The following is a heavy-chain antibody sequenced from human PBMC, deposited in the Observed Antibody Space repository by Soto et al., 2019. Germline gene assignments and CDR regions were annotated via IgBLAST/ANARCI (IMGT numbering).Heavy chain of an antibody. CDR3: AKDHQIRGFDY. J-gene: IGHJ4*02. V-gene: IGHV3-30*18. Sequence: PGGSLRLSCAASGFTFSSYGMHWVRQAPGKGLEWVAVISYDGSNKYYADSVKGRFTISRDNSKNTLYLQMNSLRAEDTAVYYCAKDHQIRGFDYWGQGTLVTVSS. CDR1: GFTFSSYG. CDR2: ISYDGSNK.